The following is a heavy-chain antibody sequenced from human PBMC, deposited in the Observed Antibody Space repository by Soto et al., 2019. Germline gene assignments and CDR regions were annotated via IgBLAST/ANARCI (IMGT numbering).Heavy chain of an antibody. Sequence: QVQLVQSGAEVKKPGASVKVSCKASGYTFTSYGISWVRQAPGQGLEWMGWISAYNGNTNYAQKLQGRVTMPPDTATSTAYMELRSLRSDDTAVYYWARGEASSKLGCHDYWGQGTLVTVSS. CDR2: ISAYNGNT. D-gene: IGHD3-10*01. CDR1: GYTFTSYG. CDR3: ARGEASSKLGCHDY. V-gene: IGHV1-18*01. J-gene: IGHJ4*02.